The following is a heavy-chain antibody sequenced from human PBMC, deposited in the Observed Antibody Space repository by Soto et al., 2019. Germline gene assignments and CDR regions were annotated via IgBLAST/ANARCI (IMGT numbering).Heavy chain of an antibody. CDR2: IYHSGST. D-gene: IGHD6-19*01. CDR3: ATAEGIAVAGTD. V-gene: IGHV4-38-2*01. CDR1: GYSISSGYY. J-gene: IGHJ4*02. Sequence: SETLSLTCAVSGYSISSGYYWGWIRQPPGKGLEWIGSIYHSGSTYYNPSLRSRVTISVDTSKNQFSLKLSSVTAADTAVYYCATAEGIAVAGTDWGQGTLVTVSS.